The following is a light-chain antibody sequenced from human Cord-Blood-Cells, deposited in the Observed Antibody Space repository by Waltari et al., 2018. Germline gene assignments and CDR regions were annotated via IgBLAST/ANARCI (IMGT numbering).Light chain of an antibody. CDR3: QQYDNLPFT. J-gene: IGKJ3*01. CDR1: QDISNY. Sequence: IQMTPSPSSLSASVRDRVTITCQARQDISNYLNWYQQKPGKAPKLLIHDPSNLKTGAPSRFSGSESGTDFTFTISSLQTEDSETYYCQQYDNLPFTFGHGTKVDIK. CDR2: DPS. V-gene: IGKV1-33*01.